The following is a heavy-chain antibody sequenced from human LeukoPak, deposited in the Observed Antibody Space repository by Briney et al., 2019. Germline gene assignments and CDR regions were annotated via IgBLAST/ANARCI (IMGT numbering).Heavy chain of an antibody. V-gene: IGHV3-30*13. D-gene: IGHD3-3*01. J-gene: IGHJ3*02. CDR1: GFTFSSYG. CDR3: VKDTLFSVITVGNDAFDI. Sequence: GRSLRLSCAASGFTFSSYGMHWVRQAPGKGLEWVAFIQYDGSEMAYTDSVKGRFTISRDNSKNSLYLQMNSLRPEDTAVYYCVKDTLFSVITVGNDAFDIWGQGTLVTVSS. CDR2: IQYDGSEM.